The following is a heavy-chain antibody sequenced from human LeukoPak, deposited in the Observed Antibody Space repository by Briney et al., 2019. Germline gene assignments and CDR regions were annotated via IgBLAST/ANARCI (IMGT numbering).Heavy chain of an antibody. D-gene: IGHD2-15*01. CDR2: TNPNSGNT. Sequence: ASVKVSCKASGYTFTSYDINWVRQATGQGLEWMGWTNPNSGNTGYAQKFQGRVTITRNTSISTAYMELSSLRSEDTAVYYCARGIGWPGYYYYYMDVWGKGTTVTVSS. V-gene: IGHV1-8*03. CDR1: GYTFTSYD. CDR3: ARGIGWPGYYYYYMDV. J-gene: IGHJ6*03.